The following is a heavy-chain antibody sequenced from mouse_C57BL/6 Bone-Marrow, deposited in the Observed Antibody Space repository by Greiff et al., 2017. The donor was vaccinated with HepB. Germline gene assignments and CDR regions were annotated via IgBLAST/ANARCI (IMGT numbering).Heavy chain of an antibody. CDR1: GYTFTSYD. CDR2: IYPRDGST. J-gene: IGHJ1*03. V-gene: IGHV1-85*01. D-gene: IGHD1-1*01. Sequence: QVQLQQSGPELVKPGASVKLSCKASGYTFTSYDINWVKQRPGQGLEWIGWIYPRDGSTKYNEKFKGKATLTVDTSSSTAYMELHSLTSEDSAVYFCARIGYYYGSSHWYVDVWGTGTTVTVSS. CDR3: ARIGYYYGSSHWYVDV.